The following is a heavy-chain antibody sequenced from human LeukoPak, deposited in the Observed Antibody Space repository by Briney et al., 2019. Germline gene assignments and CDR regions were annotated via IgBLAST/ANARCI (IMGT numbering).Heavy chain of an antibody. V-gene: IGHV1-18*01. CDR2: ISAYNGNT. CDR3: ARWEVPYYDILTGYGAWDY. Sequence: ASVKVSCKASGHTFTSYGISWVRQAPGQGLEWMGWISAYNGNTNYAQKLQGRVTMTTDTSTSTAYMELRSLRSDDTAVYYCARWEVPYYDILTGYGAWDYWGQGTLVTVSS. CDR1: GHTFTSYG. D-gene: IGHD3-9*01. J-gene: IGHJ4*02.